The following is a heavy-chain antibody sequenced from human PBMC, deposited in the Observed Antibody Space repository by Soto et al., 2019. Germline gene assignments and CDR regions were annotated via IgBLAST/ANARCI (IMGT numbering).Heavy chain of an antibody. Sequence: QVHLVQSGPEVREPGSSVKVSCKASGGSFSSDAITWVRQAPGQGLEWIGEVIPMFDTTNYAPEFQGRVSITADPATTPVSMEVNRLTPDVTAVYYCATIRLRGGPLYFEDGGQGILITVSS. D-gene: IGHD3-16*01. CDR3: ATIRLRGGPLYFED. CDR2: VIPMFDTT. V-gene: IGHV1-69*01. J-gene: IGHJ4*02. CDR1: GGSFSSDA.